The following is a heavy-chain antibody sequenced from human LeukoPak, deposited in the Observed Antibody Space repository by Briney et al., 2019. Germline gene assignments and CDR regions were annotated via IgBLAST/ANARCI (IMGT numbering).Heavy chain of an antibody. CDR1: GESIGPNY. V-gene: IGHV4-59*08. CDR3: ARQDYDFWSGYYD. D-gene: IGHD3-3*01. CDR2: MYYNGST. J-gene: IGHJ4*02. Sequence: SETLSLTCTVSGESIGPNYCSWIRQPPGKGLEWIGYMYYNGSTNYNPSLKSRVTVSVDTSKNQFSLKLSSVTAADTAVYYCARQDYDFWSGYYDWGQGTLVTVSS.